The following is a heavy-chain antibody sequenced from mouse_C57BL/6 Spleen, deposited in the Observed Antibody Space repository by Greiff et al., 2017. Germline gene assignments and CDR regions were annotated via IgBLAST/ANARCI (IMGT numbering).Heavy chain of an antibody. CDR3: ARSGGYYGFDY. CDR2: IYPGDGDT. V-gene: IGHV1-82*01. CDR1: GYAFSSSW. Sequence: QVQLKESGPELVKPGASVKISCKASGYAFSSSWMNWVKQRPGKGLEWIGRIYPGDGDTNYNGKFKGKATLTADKSSSTAYMQLSSLTSEDSAVYFCARSGGYYGFDYWGQGTTLTVSS. D-gene: IGHD2-3*01. J-gene: IGHJ2*01.